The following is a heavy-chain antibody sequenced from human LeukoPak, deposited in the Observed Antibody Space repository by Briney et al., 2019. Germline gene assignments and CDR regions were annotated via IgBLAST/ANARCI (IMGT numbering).Heavy chain of an antibody. Sequence: ASVKVSCKASGYTFTSYGISWVRQAPGQGLEWMGWISAYNGNTNYAQKLQGRVTMTTDTSTTTAYMELRSLRPDDTAVYFCARGPGEGGSSGYYYGKPEDPAEYYFDYWGQGTLVTVSS. CDR2: ISAYNGNT. CDR3: ARGPGEGGSSGYYYGKPEDPAEYYFDY. D-gene: IGHD3-22*01. V-gene: IGHV1-18*01. J-gene: IGHJ4*02. CDR1: GYTFTSYG.